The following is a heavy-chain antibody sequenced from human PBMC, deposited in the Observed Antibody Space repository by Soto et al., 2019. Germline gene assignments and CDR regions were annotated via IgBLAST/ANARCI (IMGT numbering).Heavy chain of an antibody. CDR2: MNPNSGNT. CDR1: GYTFTSYD. CDR3: ARGWRYQRDPTINFDY. Sequence: QVQLVQSGAEVKKPGASVKVSCKASGYTFTSYDINWVRQATGQGLEWMGWMNPNSGNTGYAQKFQGRVTMTRNTSISTAYMELSSLRSEDTAVYYCARGWRYQRDPTINFDYWGQGTLVTVSS. J-gene: IGHJ4*02. D-gene: IGHD5-12*01. V-gene: IGHV1-8*01.